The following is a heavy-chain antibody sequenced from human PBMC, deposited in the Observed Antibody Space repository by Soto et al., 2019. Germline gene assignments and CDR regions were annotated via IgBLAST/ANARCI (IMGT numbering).Heavy chain of an antibody. CDR1: GYTFTSYC. CDR3: ARKGDCSGGSCYYTYYYYGMDV. CDR2: ISAYNGNT. V-gene: IGHV1-18*01. D-gene: IGHD2-15*01. J-gene: IGHJ6*02. Sequence: ASVKVSCKASGYTFTSYCISWVRQAPGQGLEWMGWISAYNGNTNYAQKLQGRVTMTTDTSTSTAYMELRSLRSDDTAVYYCARKGDCSGGSCYYTYYYYGMDVWGQGTTVTVSS.